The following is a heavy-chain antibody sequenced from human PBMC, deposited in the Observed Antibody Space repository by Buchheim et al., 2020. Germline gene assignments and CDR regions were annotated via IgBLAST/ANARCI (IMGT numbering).Heavy chain of an antibody. V-gene: IGHV4-4*02. CDR3: ARVLKMGYNWDYYGVGYFDY. CDR2: IYHSGST. Sequence: QVQLQESGPGLVKPSGTLSLTCAVSGGSISSSNWWSWVRQPPGKGLEWLGEIYHSGSTNYNPSLKSRVTISVDKSKNQFSLKLSSVTAADTAVYYCARVLKMGYNWDYYGVGYFDYWGQGTL. CDR1: GGSISSSNW. J-gene: IGHJ4*02. D-gene: IGHD1-7*01.